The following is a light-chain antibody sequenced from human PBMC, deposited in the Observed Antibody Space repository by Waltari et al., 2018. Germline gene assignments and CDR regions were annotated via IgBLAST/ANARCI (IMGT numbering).Light chain of an antibody. CDR3: QQSYTTLT. CDR2: AAS. V-gene: IGKV1-39*01. CDR1: QSIANY. J-gene: IGKJ4*01. Sequence: DVQMTQAPSSLSASVGARVTIPCRASQSIANYLHLYQKKPGKVPKLLIYAASSLHSGVPSRFSGSGSGTEFTLTITNLQPEDFATYYCQQSYTTLTFGGGTKVE.